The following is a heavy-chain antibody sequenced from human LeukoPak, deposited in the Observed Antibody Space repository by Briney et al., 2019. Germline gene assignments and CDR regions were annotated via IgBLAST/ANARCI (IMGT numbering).Heavy chain of an antibody. CDR3: ARNMTAVARLDVFDI. Sequence: SETLSLTCTVSTDSMSSSSHYWGWIRQSPGMGLEWIGSIYYSGSTYYNPSLKSRVTISVDTSKNQFSLELRSVTAADTAIYFCARNMTAVARLDVFDIWGPGTMVTVSS. J-gene: IGHJ3*02. D-gene: IGHD4-17*01. CDR1: TDSMSSSSHY. CDR2: IYYSGST. V-gene: IGHV4-39*01.